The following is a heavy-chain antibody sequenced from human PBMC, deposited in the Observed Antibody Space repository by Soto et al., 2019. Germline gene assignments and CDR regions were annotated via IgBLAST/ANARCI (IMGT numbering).Heavy chain of an antibody. Sequence: SQTLSLTCAISGDSVSSNSAAWNWIRQSPSRGLEWLGRTYYRSKRYNDYAVSVKSRITINPDTSKNQFSLQLNSVTPEDTAVYYWARDRGGGYSGSYYDAFDIWGQGTMVTVSS. CDR2: TYYRSKRYN. CDR1: GDSVSSNSAA. J-gene: IGHJ3*02. D-gene: IGHD1-26*01. V-gene: IGHV6-1*01. CDR3: ARDRGGGYSGSYYDAFDI.